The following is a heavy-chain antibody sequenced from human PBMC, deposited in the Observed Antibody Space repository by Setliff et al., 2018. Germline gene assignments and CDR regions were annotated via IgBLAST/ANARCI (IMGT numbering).Heavy chain of an antibody. D-gene: IGHD3-3*01. CDR2: IYHKGRT. Sequence: PSETLSLTCGVSGISISSGHYWGWIRQPPGKGLEWIATIYHKGRTYYSPSLDSRVTISLDTSKNHFSLRLSSVTAADTAVYYCASPRRDDLDSPFDAFDIWGQGTKVTVSS. J-gene: IGHJ3*02. CDR3: ASPRRDDLDSPFDAFDI. CDR1: GISISSGHY. V-gene: IGHV4-38-2*01.